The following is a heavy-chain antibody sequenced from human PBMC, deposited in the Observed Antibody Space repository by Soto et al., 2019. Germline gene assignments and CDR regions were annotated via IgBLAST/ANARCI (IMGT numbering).Heavy chain of an antibody. D-gene: IGHD3-10*01. J-gene: IGHJ4*02. CDR2: MIPNSGNA. CDR3: ASLAGGFGELFDY. CDR1: GYTFTSYD. V-gene: IGHV1-69*13. Sequence: EASVKVSCKASGYTFTSYDINWVRQATGQGLEWMGGMIPNSGNASYAQKFQGRVTITADESTSTAYMELSSLRSEDTAVYYCASLAGGFGELFDYWGQGTLVTVSS.